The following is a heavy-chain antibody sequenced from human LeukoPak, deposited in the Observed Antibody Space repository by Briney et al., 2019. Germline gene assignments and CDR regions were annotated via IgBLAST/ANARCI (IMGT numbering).Heavy chain of an antibody. CDR2: TSSDLNVK. CDR1: GFTFRNYV. Sequence: GGSLRLSCAASGFTFRNYVIHWVRQAPGKGLEWVAVTSSDLNVKLYADSMKGRFTISRDNSRSTLYLQMNSLRPEDTAIYYCAREGYYGSGSPPSLYFDYWGQGTLVTVSS. J-gene: IGHJ4*02. V-gene: IGHV3-30-3*01. CDR3: AREGYYGSGSPPSLYFDY. D-gene: IGHD3-10*01.